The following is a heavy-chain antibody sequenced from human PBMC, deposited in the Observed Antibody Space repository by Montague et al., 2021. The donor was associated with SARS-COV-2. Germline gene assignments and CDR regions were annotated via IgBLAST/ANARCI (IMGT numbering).Heavy chain of an antibody. J-gene: IGHJ6*03. D-gene: IGHD3-22*01. CDR3: ARGRIEVSMIVVVLTGASYYMDV. CDR1: GGSFSGHY. Sequence: SETLSLTSAVYGGSFSGHYWSWIRQPPGKGLEWIGEINNSGSTNYNPSLKSRVTISVDTSKNQLSLKLHSVTAADTAVYYCARGRIEVSMIVVVLTGASYYMDVWGKGTTVTVSS. CDR2: INNSGST. V-gene: IGHV4-34*01.